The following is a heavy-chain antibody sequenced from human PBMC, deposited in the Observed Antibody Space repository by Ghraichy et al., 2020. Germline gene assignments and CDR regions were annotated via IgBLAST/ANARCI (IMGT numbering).Heavy chain of an antibody. D-gene: IGHD1-26*01. CDR3: AKNSGRFQTDSFDF. CDR2: ISAYNGHT. Sequence: ASVKVSCNSSGYTFTNYGFNWVRQAPGQGLEWMGWISAYNGHTNYAQKLQGRVTMTTDTSTSTAYMELRSLRSDDTAIYYCAKNSGRFQTDSFDFWGQGTLVTVSS. CDR1: GYTFTNYG. J-gene: IGHJ4*02. V-gene: IGHV1-18*01.